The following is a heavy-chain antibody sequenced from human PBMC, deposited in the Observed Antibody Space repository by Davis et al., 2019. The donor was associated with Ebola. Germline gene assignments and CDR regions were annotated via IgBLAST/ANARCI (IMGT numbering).Heavy chain of an antibody. CDR3: ARAPTWSQINYNCFDW. Sequence: SLKISCSASGFTFGHYAMHWVRHAPGKGLEWVSGIGWNSGNIGYAGSVKGRFTISRDNAKNSLYLQMNSLRAEDTAVYYCARAPTWSQINYNCFDWWGQGTLVTVSS. CDR1: GFTFGHYA. V-gene: IGHV3-9*01. CDR2: IGWNSGNI. J-gene: IGHJ4*02. D-gene: IGHD5-24*01.